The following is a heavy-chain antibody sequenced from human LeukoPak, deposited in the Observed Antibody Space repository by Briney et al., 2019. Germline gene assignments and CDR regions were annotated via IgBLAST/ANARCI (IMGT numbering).Heavy chain of an antibody. J-gene: IGHJ3*02. D-gene: IGHD1-26*01. Sequence: SETLSLTCTVSGGSISGYYWSCIRQPPGKGLEWIGYIYYSGSTNYNPSLKSRVTISVDTSKNQFFLKLTSVTAADTAVYYCARNAGDDAFDIWGQGTMVTVSS. V-gene: IGHV4-59*08. CDR1: GGSISGYY. CDR3: ARNAGDDAFDI. CDR2: IYYSGST.